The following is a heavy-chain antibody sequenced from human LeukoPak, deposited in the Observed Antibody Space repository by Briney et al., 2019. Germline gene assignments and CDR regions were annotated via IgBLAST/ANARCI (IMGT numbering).Heavy chain of an antibody. D-gene: IGHD1-20*01. CDR2: INPNSGGT. V-gene: IGHV1-2*02. J-gene: IGHJ6*03. CDR1: GYTFTGYY. CDR3: ARDSYNWNYYYYYMDV. Sequence: ASVKVSCKASGYTFTGYYMHWVRQAPGQGLEWMGWINPNSGGTNYAQKFQGRVTMTRDTSISTAYMELSRLRSDDTAVYYCARDSYNWNYYYYYMDVWGKGTTVTVSS.